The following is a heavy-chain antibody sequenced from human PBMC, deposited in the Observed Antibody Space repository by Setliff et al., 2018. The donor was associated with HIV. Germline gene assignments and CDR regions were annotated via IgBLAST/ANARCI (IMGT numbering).Heavy chain of an antibody. CDR2: IHAGNGYT. CDR3: TRAEYSDYYYYGMDV. D-gene: IGHD5-18*01. V-gene: IGHV1-3*01. J-gene: IGHJ6*02. CDR1: GYTFTSYA. Sequence: ASVKVSCKASGYTFTSYAMHWVRQAPGQRLEWMGWIHAGNGYTKYSQKFQGRVTFTRDTSASAAYMELSSLRSEDTAVYYCTRAEYSDYYYYGMDVWGQGTTVTVSS.